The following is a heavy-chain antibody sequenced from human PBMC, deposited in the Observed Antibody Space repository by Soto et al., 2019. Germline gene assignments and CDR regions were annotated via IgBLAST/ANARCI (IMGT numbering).Heavy chain of an antibody. Sequence: QGTLKESGPTLVKPTQTLTLTCSFSGFSLSTTGVGVGWLRQSPGKALEWLALIYWSGDEHYRPSLKSRLSSIKDTSKNHVVLIMTDMDPVDTATYYCARGLATLPVFAFDIWGQGTMVTVSS. V-gene: IGHV2-5*01. J-gene: IGHJ3*02. D-gene: IGHD6-6*01. CDR1: GFSLSTTGVG. CDR3: ARGLATLPVFAFDI. CDR2: IYWSGDE.